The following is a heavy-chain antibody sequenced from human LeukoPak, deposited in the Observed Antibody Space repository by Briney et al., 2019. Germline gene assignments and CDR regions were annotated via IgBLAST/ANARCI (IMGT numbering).Heavy chain of an antibody. D-gene: IGHD3-22*01. J-gene: IGHJ4*02. CDR3: AKSGSSGYYYPGY. V-gene: IGHV3-23*01. CDR1: GFHLKKHA. Sequence: GSLRLSLAASGFHLKKHALDLVRPASREGVEWGSAISGSGGSTYYADSVKGRFTISRDNSKNTLYLQMNSLRAEDTAVYYCAKSGSSGYYYPGYWGQGTLVTVSS. CDR2: ISGSGGST.